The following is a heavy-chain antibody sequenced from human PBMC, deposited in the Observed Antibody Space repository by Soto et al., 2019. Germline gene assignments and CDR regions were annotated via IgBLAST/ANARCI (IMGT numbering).Heavy chain of an antibody. V-gene: IGHV3-9*01. D-gene: IGHD1-20*01. J-gene: IGHJ4*02. CDR1: GFTFGDYA. CDR2: ISWNSGSI. Sequence: GGSLRLTCAASGFTFGDYAMHWVRQAPGKGLEWVASISWNSGSIGDADSVKGRFTISRDNAKNSLSLQMNSLRPEDTALYYFVKDKWYNKPWYLDYWGQGTPVPVSS. CDR3: VKDKWYNKPWYLDY.